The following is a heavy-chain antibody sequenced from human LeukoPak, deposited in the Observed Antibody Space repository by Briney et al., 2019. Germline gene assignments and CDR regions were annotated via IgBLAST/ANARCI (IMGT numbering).Heavy chain of an antibody. Sequence: SETLSLTCTVSGGSINIYYWSWLRQPPGKGLEWIGYIYYSGSTKYNPSLKSRVTISVDTPKNQFSLNLSSVTAADTALYYCARGGRYDVLTGYYGFDYWGRGTLVTVSS. CDR1: GGSINIYY. CDR3: ARGGRYDVLTGYYGFDY. D-gene: IGHD3-9*01. J-gene: IGHJ4*02. CDR2: IYYSGST. V-gene: IGHV4-59*01.